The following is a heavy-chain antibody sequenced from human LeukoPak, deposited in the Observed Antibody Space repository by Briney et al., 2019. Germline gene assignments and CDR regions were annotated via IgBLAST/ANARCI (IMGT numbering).Heavy chain of an antibody. V-gene: IGHV3-11*04. D-gene: IGHD4-17*01. CDR1: GFSFSDYY. Sequence: GGSLRLSCAASGFSFSDYYMSWIRQAPGKGLEWVSYISSSGSTIYYADSVKGRFTISRDNAKKSLYLQMNSLKVDDTAVYYCARGGIHGNYGKGGWFDPWGQGTLVTVSS. CDR3: ARGGIHGNYGKGGWFDP. CDR2: ISSSGSTI. J-gene: IGHJ5*02.